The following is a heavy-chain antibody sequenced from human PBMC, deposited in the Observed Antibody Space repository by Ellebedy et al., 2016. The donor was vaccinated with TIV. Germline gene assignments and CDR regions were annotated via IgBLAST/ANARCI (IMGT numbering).Heavy chain of an antibody. CDR2: ISFDGGNQ. CDR1: RIAFDLYG. J-gene: IGHJ3*02. D-gene: IGHD6-19*01. CDR3: AKDRSKEVQWLDDPFDI. V-gene: IGHV3-30*18. Sequence: SLKISXVASRIAFDLYGMHWVRQAPGRGLEWVAVISFDGGNQYYADSVQGRFTISRDNSKSTLFLQMTSLRPEDTAVYFCAKDRSKEVQWLDDPFDIWGRGTMVTVSS.